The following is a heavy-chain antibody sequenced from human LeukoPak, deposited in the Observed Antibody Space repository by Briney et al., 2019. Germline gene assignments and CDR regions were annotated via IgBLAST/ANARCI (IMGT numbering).Heavy chain of an antibody. CDR2: INHSGST. D-gene: IGHD6-13*01. J-gene: IGHJ5*02. V-gene: IGHV4-34*01. Sequence: SETLSLTCAVYGGSFSGYYWSWIRQPPGKGLEWIGEINHSGSTNYNPSLKSRVTISVDTSKNQFSLKLSSVTAADTAVYYCARGRRPYSSNRNWFDPWGQGTLVTVSS. CDR3: ARGRRPYSSNRNWFDP. CDR1: GGSFSGYY.